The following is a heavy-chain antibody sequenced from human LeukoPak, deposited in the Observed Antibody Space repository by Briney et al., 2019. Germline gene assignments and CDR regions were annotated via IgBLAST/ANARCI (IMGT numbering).Heavy chain of an antibody. CDR2: MNPNSGNT. CDR3: ARGSAPRVGARFFYYYGMDV. Sequence: ASVKVSCKASGYTFTGYDINWVRQATGQGLEWMGWMNPNSGNTGYAQKFQGRVTMTRNTSISTAYMELSSLRSEDTAVYYCARGSAPRVGARFFYYYGMDVWGQGTTVTVSS. V-gene: IGHV1-8*01. J-gene: IGHJ6*02. CDR1: GYTFTGYD. D-gene: IGHD1-26*01.